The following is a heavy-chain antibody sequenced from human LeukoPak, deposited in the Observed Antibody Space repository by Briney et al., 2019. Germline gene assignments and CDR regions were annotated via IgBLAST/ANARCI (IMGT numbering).Heavy chain of an antibody. J-gene: IGHJ4*02. CDR1: GFGLSDTS. V-gene: IGHV3-21*01. D-gene: IGHD3-16*01. CDR3: AKDHVTWGNRYFDH. CDR2: ISGYDNSL. Sequence: PGGSLRVSCRASGFGLSDTSVTWVRQAPGKGLEWVSSISGYDNSLYYEDSVRGRFTISRDDATNSVYLQMSSLRAEDTAIYYCAKDHVTWGNRYFDHWGQGTLGTVSS.